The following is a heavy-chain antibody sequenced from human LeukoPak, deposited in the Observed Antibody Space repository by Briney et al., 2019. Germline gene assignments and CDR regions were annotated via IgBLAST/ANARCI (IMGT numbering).Heavy chain of an antibody. CDR1: GFTFNNAW. D-gene: IGHD4-17*01. CDR3: TTDSGDYGDYVRK. J-gene: IGHJ4*02. Sequence: PGGSLTLSCAASGFTFNNAWLSWIRQAPGKGLEWVGRIKSKTAGGTTDYPAPVKGRFTISRDDSEKTLYLQMNSLKTEDTAVYYCTTDSGDYGDYVRKWGQGTLVTVSS. CDR2: IKSKTAGGTT. V-gene: IGHV3-15*01.